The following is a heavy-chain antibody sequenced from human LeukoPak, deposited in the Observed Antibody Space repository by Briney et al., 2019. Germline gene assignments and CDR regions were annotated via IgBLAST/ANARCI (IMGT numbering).Heavy chain of an antibody. CDR3: AELGITMIGGV. CDR1: GFTFSSYA. J-gene: IGHJ6*04. Sequence: GGALRLSCAASGFTFSSYAMSWVRQAPGEGLEWVSYISSSGSTIYYADSVKGRFTISRDNAKNSLYLQTNILRAEDTAVYYCAELGITMIGGVWGKGTTVTISS. D-gene: IGHD3-10*02. CDR2: ISSSGSTI. V-gene: IGHV3-48*03.